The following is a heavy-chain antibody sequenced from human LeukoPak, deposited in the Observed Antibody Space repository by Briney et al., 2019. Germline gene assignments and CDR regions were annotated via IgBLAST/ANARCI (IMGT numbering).Heavy chain of an antibody. CDR1: GGSISSYY. CDR3: AREVGSGAFFDY. D-gene: IGHD1-26*01. Sequence: PSETLSLTCTVSGGSISSYYWSWIRQPPGKGLEWIGYIYYSGSTNYNPFLKSRVTISVDTSKNQFSLKLSSVTAADTAVYYCAREVGSGAFFDYWGQGTLVTVSS. CDR2: IYYSGST. J-gene: IGHJ4*02. V-gene: IGHV4-59*01.